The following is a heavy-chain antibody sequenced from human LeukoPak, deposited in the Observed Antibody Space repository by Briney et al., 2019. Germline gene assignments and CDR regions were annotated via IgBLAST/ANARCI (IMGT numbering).Heavy chain of an antibody. CDR2: IYTSGST. J-gene: IGHJ4*02. CDR1: GDSISSYY. Sequence: SETLSLTCTVSGDSISSYYWSWIRQPAGKGLEWIGRIYTSGSTNYNPSLKSRVTMSVDTSKNQFSLKLSSVTAADTAVYYCAREEYDSSGYYPYYFDYWGQGTLVTVSS. V-gene: IGHV4-4*07. D-gene: IGHD3-22*01. CDR3: AREEYDSSGYYPYYFDY.